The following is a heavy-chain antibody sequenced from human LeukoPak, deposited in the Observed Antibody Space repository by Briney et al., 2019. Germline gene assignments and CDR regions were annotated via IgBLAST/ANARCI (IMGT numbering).Heavy chain of an antibody. CDR3: ARLPHLGYCTSTSCPMDV. J-gene: IGHJ6*04. V-gene: IGHV4-34*01. CDR1: GGSLSGYY. CDR2: INQSGST. D-gene: IGHD2-2*01. Sequence: SETLSLTCAVYGGSLSGYYWSWIRQPPGKGLEWIGEINQSGSTNYNPSLESRVTMSVDTSKNQLSLKLSSVTAADTAVYYCARLPHLGYCTSTSCPMDVWGKGTTVIISS.